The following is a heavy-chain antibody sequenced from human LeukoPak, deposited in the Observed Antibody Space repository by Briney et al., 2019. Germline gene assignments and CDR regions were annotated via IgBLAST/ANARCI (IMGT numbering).Heavy chain of an antibody. CDR1: GFTFSNAW. Sequence: PGGPLRLSCAASGFTFSNAWMNWVRQAPGKGLEWVGRIKSKTDGGTTDYAAPVKGRFTISRDDSKNTLYLQMNSLKTEDTAVYYCTTEGWYYYDSSGYYPFDYWGQGTLVTVSS. D-gene: IGHD3-22*01. V-gene: IGHV3-15*07. CDR3: TTEGWYYYDSSGYYPFDY. CDR2: IKSKTDGGTT. J-gene: IGHJ4*02.